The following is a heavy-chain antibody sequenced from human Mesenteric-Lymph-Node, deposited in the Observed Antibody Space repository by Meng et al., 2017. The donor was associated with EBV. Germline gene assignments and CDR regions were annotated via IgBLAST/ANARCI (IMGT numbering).Heavy chain of an antibody. CDR3: ATDLLWMAPEGRFGY. CDR2: FDPEDGET. CDR1: GYTLTELS. D-gene: IGHD5-24*01. Sequence: GRLAQAGAEVKKPGPSVKVSCKVSGYTLTELSMHWVRQAPGKGLEWMGGFDPEDGETIYAQKFQGRVTMTEDTSTDTAYMELSSLRSEDTAVYYCATDLLWMAPEGRFGYWGQGTLVTVSS. J-gene: IGHJ4*02. V-gene: IGHV1-24*01.